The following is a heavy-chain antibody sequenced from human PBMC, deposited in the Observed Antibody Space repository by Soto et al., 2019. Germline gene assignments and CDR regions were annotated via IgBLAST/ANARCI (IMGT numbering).Heavy chain of an antibody. CDR1: GGSISRSSYS. CDR3: VTRQGGSYNWFDP. J-gene: IGHJ5*02. D-gene: IGHD2-15*01. CDR2: IYYSGST. V-gene: IGHV4-39*01. Sequence: PFETLSLTCTVSGGSISRSSYSWGWIRQPPGKGLEWIGTIYYSGSTYYNPSLKSRVTISVDTSKNQFSLKLSSVTAADTAVYYCVTRQGGSYNWFDPWGQGTLVTVSS.